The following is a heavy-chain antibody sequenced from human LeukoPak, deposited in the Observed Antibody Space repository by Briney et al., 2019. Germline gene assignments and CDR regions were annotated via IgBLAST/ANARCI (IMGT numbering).Heavy chain of an antibody. CDR3: ARDYYDSSGYYAALYYFDY. Sequence: GSLRLSCAASGFTFSSYAMSWVRQPPGKGLEWIGSIYYSGSTYYNPSLKSRVTISVDTSKNQFSLKLSSVTAADTAVYYCARDYYDSSGYYAALYYFDYWGQGTLVTVSS. D-gene: IGHD3-22*01. J-gene: IGHJ4*02. CDR2: IYYSGST. V-gene: IGHV4-39*07. CDR1: GFTFSSYA.